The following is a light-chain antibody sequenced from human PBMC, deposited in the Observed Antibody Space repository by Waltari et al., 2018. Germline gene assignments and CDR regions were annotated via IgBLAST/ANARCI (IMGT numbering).Light chain of an antibody. CDR3: QHYVRLPAT. V-gene: IGKV3-20*01. CDR1: ETVSRA. J-gene: IGKJ1*01. Sequence: VLTQSPGTLSLSPGERATLSCRASETVSRALAWYHQKPGQSPRLLIYGASTRAPGIPDRFSGSGSGTDFSLSISGLEPEDFAVYYCQHYVRLPATFGQGTKVEIK. CDR2: GAS.